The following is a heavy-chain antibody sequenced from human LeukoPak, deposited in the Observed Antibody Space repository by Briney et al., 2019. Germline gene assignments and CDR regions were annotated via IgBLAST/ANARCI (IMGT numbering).Heavy chain of an antibody. V-gene: IGHV3-30*04. CDR1: GFTFSSHA. J-gene: IGHJ4*02. D-gene: IGHD5-18*01. CDR2: ISSDGSYK. CDR3: ARQYISGQWYFDY. Sequence: GGSLRLSCAASGFTFSSHALHWVRQAPGKGLEWVAVISSDGSYKYYADSVKGRFTISRDNSRNTLYLQMNSLIPEDTAVYYCARQYISGQWYFDYWGQGTLVTVSS.